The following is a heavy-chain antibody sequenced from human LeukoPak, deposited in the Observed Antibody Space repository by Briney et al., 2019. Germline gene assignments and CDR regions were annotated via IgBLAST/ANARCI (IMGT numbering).Heavy chain of an antibody. V-gene: IGHV2-5*02. CDR3: AHLQPWLVIDY. CDR2: IYWDDDK. J-gene: IGHJ4*02. D-gene: IGHD6-19*01. CDR1: GFSLSTSGMG. Sequence: SGPTLVKPTQTLTLTCTFSGFSLSTSGMGVGWIRQPPGMALEWLALIYWDDDKSYSPSLKSRLTITKDTSKNQVVLTMTNMDPVDTAPYYCAHLQPWLVIDYWGQGTLVTVSS.